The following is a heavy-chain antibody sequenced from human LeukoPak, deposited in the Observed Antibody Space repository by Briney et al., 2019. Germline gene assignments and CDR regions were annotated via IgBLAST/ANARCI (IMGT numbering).Heavy chain of an antibody. CDR1: GESFSSYY. V-gene: IGHV4-34*01. CDR2: ISHSGNT. Sequence: PSETLSLTCGVSGESFSSYYWSWIRQPPGKGREWIGEISHSGNTIYNSSLESRVTISIDTSKKQFSLRLTSVTAADTAVYYCGRGRDHNCDYWGQGSLVTISS. J-gene: IGHJ4*02. CDR3: GRGRDHNCDY.